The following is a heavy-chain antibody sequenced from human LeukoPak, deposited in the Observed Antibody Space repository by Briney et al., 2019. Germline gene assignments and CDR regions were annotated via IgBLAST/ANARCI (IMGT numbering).Heavy chain of an antibody. Sequence: SETLSLTCTVSGYSISSGYYWGWIRQPPGKGLEWIGSIYHSGSTYYNPSLKSRVTISVDTSKNQFSLKLSSVTAADTAVYYCARGHTVNFDYWGQGTLVTVSS. J-gene: IGHJ4*02. CDR3: ARGHTVNFDY. V-gene: IGHV4-38-2*02. CDR1: GYSISSGYY. D-gene: IGHD4-17*01. CDR2: IYHSGST.